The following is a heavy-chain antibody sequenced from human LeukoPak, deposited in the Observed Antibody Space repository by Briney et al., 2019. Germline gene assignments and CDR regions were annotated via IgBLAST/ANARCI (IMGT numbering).Heavy chain of an antibody. CDR1: GGSITNYY. CDR3: ARGGEVSWFDP. D-gene: IGHD3-16*01. Sequence: SETLSLTCTVSGGSITNYYWSWIRQPPGKGLEWIGYIYNSGNTKYNPSLKSRVTISVDTSKNQFSLKLTSVTAADTAVYYCARGGEVSWFDPWGQGTLVTVCS. CDR2: IYNSGNT. J-gene: IGHJ5*02. V-gene: IGHV4-59*01.